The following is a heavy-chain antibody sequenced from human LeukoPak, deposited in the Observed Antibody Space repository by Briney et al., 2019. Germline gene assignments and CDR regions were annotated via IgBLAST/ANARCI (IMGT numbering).Heavy chain of an antibody. Sequence: GGSLRLSCAASGFTFSSYSMNWVRQAPGKGLEWVSHISSSSSTIYYADSVKGRFTISRDNAKNTLVLQMNTLRVEDTALYYCAKLHGDFLPAHYWGQGTLVTVSS. CDR3: AKLHGDFLPAHY. V-gene: IGHV3-48*01. CDR2: ISSSSSTI. J-gene: IGHJ4*02. CDR1: GFTFSSYS. D-gene: IGHD4-17*01.